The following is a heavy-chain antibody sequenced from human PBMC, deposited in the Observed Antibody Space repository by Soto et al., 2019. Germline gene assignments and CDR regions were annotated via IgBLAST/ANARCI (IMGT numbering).Heavy chain of an antibody. CDR2: INPSGGST. D-gene: IGHD5-12*01. Sequence: QVQLVQSGAEVKKPGASVKVSCKASGYTFTSYYMYWVRQAPGQGLEWMGIINPSGGSTSYAQKFQGRVTMTRDTSTSTVYMELSSLRSEDTAVYYCARVEMATIKGNAFDTWGQGTMVTVSS. J-gene: IGHJ3*02. V-gene: IGHV1-46*01. CDR3: ARVEMATIKGNAFDT. CDR1: GYTFTSYY.